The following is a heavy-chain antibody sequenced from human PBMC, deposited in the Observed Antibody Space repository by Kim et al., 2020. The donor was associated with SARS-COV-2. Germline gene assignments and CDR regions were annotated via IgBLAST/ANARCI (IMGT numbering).Heavy chain of an antibody. V-gene: IGHV1-69*01. J-gene: IGHJ5*02. Sequence: NYAQEFQGRVTSTADESTSTAYMELSSLRSEDTAGYYCARSLTMNNWFDPWGQGTLVTVSS. D-gene: IGHD3-22*01. CDR3: ARSLTMNNWFDP.